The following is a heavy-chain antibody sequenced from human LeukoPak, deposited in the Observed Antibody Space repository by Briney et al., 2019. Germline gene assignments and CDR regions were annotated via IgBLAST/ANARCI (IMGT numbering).Heavy chain of an antibody. V-gene: IGHV4-4*07. CDR2: FYTSGST. CDR1: GGSISSYY. J-gene: IGHJ6*03. CDR3: AREGYYYYYTDV. Sequence: SETLPLTCTVSGGSISSYYWSWIRQPAGKGLEWIGRFYTSGSTNYNPSLKSRVTMSVDTSKSQFPLKLSSVTAADTAVYYCAREGYYYYYTDVWGKGTTVTVSS.